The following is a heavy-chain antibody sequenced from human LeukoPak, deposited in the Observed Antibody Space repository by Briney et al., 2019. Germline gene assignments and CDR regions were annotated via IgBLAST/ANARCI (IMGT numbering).Heavy chain of an antibody. D-gene: IGHD2-2*01. CDR2: INHSGST. CDR1: GGSFSGYY. J-gene: IGHJ5*02. Sequence: SETLSLTCAVYGGSFSGYYWSWIRQPPGKGLEWIGEINHSGSTNYNPSLKSRVTISVDTSKNQFSLKLSSVTAADTAAYYCARGLGYCSSTSCLNWFDPWGQGTLVTVSS. V-gene: IGHV4-34*01. CDR3: ARGLGYCSSTSCLNWFDP.